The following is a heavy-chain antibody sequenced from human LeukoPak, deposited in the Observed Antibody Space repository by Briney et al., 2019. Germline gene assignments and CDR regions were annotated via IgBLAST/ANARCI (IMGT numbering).Heavy chain of an antibody. CDR1: GYSFTNYW. Sequence: KNRESLKISCEGSGYSFTNYWIGWVRQVPGKGLEWMGIIYPGDSDTRYSPSFQGQVTISADQSISTAYLQWSSLKASDTAMYYCARGVVHTTLAPTSIDCWGQGTLVTVSS. V-gene: IGHV5-51*01. D-gene: IGHD3-22*01. J-gene: IGHJ4*02. CDR2: IYPGDSDT. CDR3: ARGVVHTTLAPTSIDC.